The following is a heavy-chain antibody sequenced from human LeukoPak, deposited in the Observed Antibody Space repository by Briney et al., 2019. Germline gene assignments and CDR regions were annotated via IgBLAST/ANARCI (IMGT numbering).Heavy chain of an antibody. CDR3: ARFRWLAPFDY. D-gene: IGHD6-19*01. J-gene: IGHJ4*02. CDR1: GGSISSYY. V-gene: IGHV4-59*01. Sequence: SETLSLTCTVFGGSISSYYWSWIRQPPGKGLEWIGYIYYSGSTNYNPSLKSRVTISVDTSKNQFSLKLSSVTAADTAVYYCARFRWLAPFDYWGQGTLVTVSS. CDR2: IYYSGST.